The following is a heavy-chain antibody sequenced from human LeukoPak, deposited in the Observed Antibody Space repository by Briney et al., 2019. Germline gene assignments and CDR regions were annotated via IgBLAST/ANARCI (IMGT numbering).Heavy chain of an antibody. V-gene: IGHV5-51*01. J-gene: IGHJ4*02. CDR3: ARSKIVVVPAATFDY. Sequence: GESLKISCTGSGYSFTSYRIGWMRQMPGKGLEWMGIIYPGDSDTRYSPSFQGQVTISADKSISTAYLQWSSLKASDTAMYYCARSKIVVVPAATFDYWGQGTLVTVSS. CDR1: GYSFTSYR. D-gene: IGHD2-2*01. CDR2: IYPGDSDT.